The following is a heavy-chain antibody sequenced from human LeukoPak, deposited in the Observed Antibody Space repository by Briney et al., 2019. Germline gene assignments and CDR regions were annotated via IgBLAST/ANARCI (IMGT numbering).Heavy chain of an antibody. J-gene: IGHJ4*02. CDR1: GFTFSSYA. D-gene: IGHD2-2*01. CDR2: ISGSVGST. V-gene: IGHV3-23*01. Sequence: GGSLRLSCAASGFTFSSYAMSWVRQAPGKAREWVSAISGSVGSTYYADSAKGRFTISRVNSKNTLYLQMNSLRAEDTAVYYCAKAFFVVVPAASIDYWGQGTLVTVSS. CDR3: AKAFFVVVPAASIDY.